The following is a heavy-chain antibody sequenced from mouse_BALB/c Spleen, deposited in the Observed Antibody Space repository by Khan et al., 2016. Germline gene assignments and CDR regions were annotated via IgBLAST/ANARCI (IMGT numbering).Heavy chain of an antibody. V-gene: IGHV3-2*02. J-gene: IGHJ4*01. Sequence: EVQLQESGPGLVKPSQSLSLTCTVTGYSITSDYAWYWIRQFPGNRLEWMGYISYSGSNSYNPSLKSRISITRDTSKNQFFLQLNSVTSEDTATYYCARSDYGNKEAMDYWGQGTSVTVSS. CDR2: ISYSGSN. D-gene: IGHD1-1*01. CDR1: GYSITSDYA. CDR3: ARSDYGNKEAMDY.